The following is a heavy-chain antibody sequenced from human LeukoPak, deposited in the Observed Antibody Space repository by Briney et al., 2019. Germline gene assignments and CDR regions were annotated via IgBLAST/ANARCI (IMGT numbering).Heavy chain of an antibody. CDR3: ARDHQYCSGGSCHFDY. D-gene: IGHD2-15*01. Sequence: ASVKVSCKASRYTFTSYYMHWMRQAPGQGLEWMGIVNPSGGSTSHAQKFQGRVTMTRDTSTSTVYMELSSLRSEDTAVYYCARDHQYCSGGSCHFDYWGQGTLVTVSS. CDR2: VNPSGGST. J-gene: IGHJ4*02. CDR1: RYTFTSYY. V-gene: IGHV1-46*01.